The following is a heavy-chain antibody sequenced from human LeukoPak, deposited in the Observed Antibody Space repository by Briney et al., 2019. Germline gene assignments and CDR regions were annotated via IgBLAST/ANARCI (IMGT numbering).Heavy chain of an antibody. CDR1: GFPFSGYW. CDR3: SRSLDY. J-gene: IGHJ4*02. Sequence: GGSLRLSCVAPGFPFSGYWMDWVRQAPGKGMEWVANINQDGTNQYYAASVKGRFSISRDNAKNSLYLQMNSLRAEDTAVYYCSRSLDYLGQGALVTVSS. CDR2: INQDGTNQ. V-gene: IGHV3-7*01.